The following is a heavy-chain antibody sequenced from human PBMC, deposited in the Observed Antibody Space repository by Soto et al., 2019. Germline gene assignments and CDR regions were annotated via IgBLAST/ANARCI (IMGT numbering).Heavy chain of an antibody. V-gene: IGHV3-30-3*01. D-gene: IGHD6-19*01. Sequence: GGSLRLSCAASGFTFSSYAMHWVRQAPGKGLEWVAVISYDGSNKYYADSVKGRFTISRDNSKNTLYLQMNSLRAEDTAVYYCASPQYRIAVAGTPFDIWGQGTMVTVSS. CDR3: ASPQYRIAVAGTPFDI. J-gene: IGHJ3*02. CDR1: GFTFSSYA. CDR2: ISYDGSNK.